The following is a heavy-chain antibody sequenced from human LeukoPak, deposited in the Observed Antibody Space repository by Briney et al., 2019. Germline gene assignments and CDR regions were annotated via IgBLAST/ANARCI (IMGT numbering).Heavy chain of an antibody. J-gene: IGHJ4*02. CDR3: ARAGRYYDSSGFLFGY. CDR2: IWYDGSNK. CDR1: GFTFSSYG. V-gene: IGHV3-33*08. Sequence: PGGSLRLSCAASGFTFSSYGMHWVRQAPGKGLEWVAVIWYDGSNKYYADSVKGRFTISRDNAKNSLYLQMNSPRDEDTAVYYCARAGRYYDSSGFLFGYWGQGTLVTVSS. D-gene: IGHD3-22*01.